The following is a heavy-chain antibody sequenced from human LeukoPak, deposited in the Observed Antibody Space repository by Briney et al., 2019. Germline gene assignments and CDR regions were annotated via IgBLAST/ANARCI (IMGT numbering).Heavy chain of an antibody. V-gene: IGHV5-51*01. J-gene: IGHJ6*03. D-gene: IGHD3-22*01. CDR2: IYPGDYDT. CDR1: GYSFTSYW. CDR3: ARHNYYDSSGYFNMDV. Sequence: KRGESLKISCKGSGYSFTSYWIGWVRQMPGKGLEWMGIIYPGDYDTRYSQSFPGQVTISADNPISTAYLQWSSLKASDTAMYYCARHNYYDSSGYFNMDVWGKGTTVTVSS.